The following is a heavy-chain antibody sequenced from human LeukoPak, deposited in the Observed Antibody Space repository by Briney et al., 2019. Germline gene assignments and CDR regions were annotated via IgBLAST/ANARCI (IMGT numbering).Heavy chain of an antibody. Sequence: GGSLRLSCVTSGFTFRSHWMSWVRQAPGKGLEWVANIKQDGSEKYYVDSVKGRFTISRDNAKNSLYLQMNSLRAEDTAVYYCARDARNKEYGDYVYYYYYYMDVWGKGTTVTISS. J-gene: IGHJ6*03. V-gene: IGHV3-7*01. CDR1: GFTFRSHW. CDR2: IKQDGSEK. D-gene: IGHD4-17*01. CDR3: ARDARNKEYGDYVYYYYYYMDV.